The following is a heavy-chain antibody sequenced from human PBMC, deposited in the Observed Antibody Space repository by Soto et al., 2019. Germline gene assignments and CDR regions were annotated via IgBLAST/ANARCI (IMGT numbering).Heavy chain of an antibody. D-gene: IGHD2-21*02. CDR1: GFTFSSYS. CDR3: ARGGFCGGACHNWYFDL. J-gene: IGHJ2*01. CDR2: ISSSSSTI. V-gene: IGHV3-48*02. Sequence: EVQLVESGGGLVQPGGSLRLSCAASGFTFSSYSMNWVRQAPGKGLEWVSYISSSSSTIYYADSVKGRFTISRDNAKNSLYLQMNSLRDEDTAVYYCARGGFCGGACHNWYFDLWGRGTLVTVSS.